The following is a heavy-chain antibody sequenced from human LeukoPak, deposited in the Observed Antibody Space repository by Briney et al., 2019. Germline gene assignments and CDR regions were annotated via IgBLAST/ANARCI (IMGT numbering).Heavy chain of an antibody. CDR3: ASYSYYYDSSGYFDY. D-gene: IGHD3-22*01. Sequence: GGSLRLSCAASGFTFSSYAMSWVRQAPGKGLEWVSAISGSGGSTYYADSVKGRFTTSRDNSKNTLYLQMNSLRAEDTAVYYCASYSYYYDSSGYFDYWGQGTLVTVSS. CDR2: ISGSGGST. CDR1: GFTFSSYA. J-gene: IGHJ4*02. V-gene: IGHV3-23*01.